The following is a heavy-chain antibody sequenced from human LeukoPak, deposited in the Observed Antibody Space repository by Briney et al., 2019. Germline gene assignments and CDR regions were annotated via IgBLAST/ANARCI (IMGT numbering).Heavy chain of an antibody. CDR1: GGSISRHNYY. J-gene: IGHJ4*02. Sequence: SETLSLTCTVSGGSISRHNYYWGWIRQPPGKGLEWIGNIYYSGTTYYTPSLKSRVTISVDTSKNQFSLKLRSVTAADTAVYYCARSYCSGGSCYNEDFYYFDYWGQGTLVTVSS. V-gene: IGHV4-39*01. CDR3: ARSYCSGGSCYNEDFYYFDY. CDR2: IYYSGTT. D-gene: IGHD2-15*01.